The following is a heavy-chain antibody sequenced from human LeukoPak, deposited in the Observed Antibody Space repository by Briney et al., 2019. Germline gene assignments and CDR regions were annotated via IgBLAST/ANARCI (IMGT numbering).Heavy chain of an antibody. D-gene: IGHD4-17*01. CDR3: AKLRNYYYYGMDV. V-gene: IGHV3-23*01. Sequence: GGSLRLSCAASGFIFSNYAMSWVRQAPGKGLEWVSAISGSGDSTYYADSVKGRFTISRDNSKNTLYLQMNSLRAEDSAIYYYAKLRNYYYYGMDVWGQGTTVTVSS. CDR2: ISGSGDST. J-gene: IGHJ6*02. CDR1: GFIFSNYA.